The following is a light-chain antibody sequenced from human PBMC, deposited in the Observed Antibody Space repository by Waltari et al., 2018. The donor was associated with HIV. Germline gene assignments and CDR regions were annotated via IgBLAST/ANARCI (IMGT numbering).Light chain of an antibody. CDR3: CSYAGSSTWV. V-gene: IGLV2-23*01. CDR1: SSDVGSYKL. Sequence: QSALTQPASVSGSPGQSITISCTGTSSDVGSYKLVSWYQQHPGKAPKLMIYEGSKRPSGVSNRFSCSKAGNTASLTISGLQAEDEADYYCCSYAGSSTWVFGGGTKLTVL. J-gene: IGLJ2*01. CDR2: EGS.